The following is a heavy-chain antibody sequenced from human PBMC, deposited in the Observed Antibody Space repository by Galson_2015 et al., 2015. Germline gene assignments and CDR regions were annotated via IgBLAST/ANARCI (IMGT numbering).Heavy chain of an antibody. Sequence: ETLSLTCTVSGGSISPYYWSWLRQTPGKGLEWIGHIYYSGRTNYNPSLKSRVTISVDTSKNQFPLKLSSVNAADTAVYYCARDGVRRSINYGIDFWGQGTTVTVSS. D-gene: IGHD3-10*01. CDR1: GGSISPYY. CDR3: ARDGVRRSINYGIDF. V-gene: IGHV4-59*01. CDR2: IYYSGRT. J-gene: IGHJ6*02.